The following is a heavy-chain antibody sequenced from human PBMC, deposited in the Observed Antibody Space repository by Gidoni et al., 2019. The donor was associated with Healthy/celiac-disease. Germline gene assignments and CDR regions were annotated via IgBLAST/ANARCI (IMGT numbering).Heavy chain of an antibody. J-gene: IGHJ6*02. Sequence: QVQLVQSGAEVKKPGSSVKVSCKASGGTFSSYAIRWVRQAPGQGLEWMGGNIPIFGTANYAQKFQGRVTITADESTSTAYMELSSLRSEDTAVYYCARVGRTYYDFWSGYFTNYYYYGMDVWGQGTTVTVSS. CDR1: GGTFSSYA. V-gene: IGHV1-69*01. D-gene: IGHD3-3*01. CDR3: ARVGRTYYDFWSGYFTNYYYYGMDV. CDR2: NIPIFGTA.